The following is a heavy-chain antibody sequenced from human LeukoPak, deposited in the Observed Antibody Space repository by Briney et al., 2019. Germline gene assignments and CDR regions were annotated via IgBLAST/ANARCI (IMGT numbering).Heavy chain of an antibody. CDR3: ARDRYYGLDY. V-gene: IGHV3-7*03. D-gene: IGHD3-10*01. J-gene: IGHJ4*02. CDR2: IKQDGSEK. Sequence: GGSLRLSCAASGFTFSSYSMNWVRQAPGKGLEWVANIKQDGSEKYYVDSVKGRFTISRDNAKNSLYLQMNSLRAEDTALYYCARDRYYGLDYWGQGTLVTVSS. CDR1: GFTFSSYS.